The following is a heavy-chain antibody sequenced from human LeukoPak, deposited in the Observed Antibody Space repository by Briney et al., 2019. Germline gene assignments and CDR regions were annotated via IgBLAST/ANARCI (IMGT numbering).Heavy chain of an antibody. D-gene: IGHD3-22*01. V-gene: IGHV1-2*02. Sequence: GASVTVSCKASGYTFTGYYVHWVRQARGQGLEWMGWINPNSGATNYAQKFQGRVTMTRDTSISTAYMELSMLTSDDRAVYYCARDMTIIVPVHYRNWFDPWGQGTQVTVSS. CDR1: GYTFTGYY. J-gene: IGHJ5*02. CDR2: INPNSGAT. CDR3: ARDMTIIVPVHYRNWFDP.